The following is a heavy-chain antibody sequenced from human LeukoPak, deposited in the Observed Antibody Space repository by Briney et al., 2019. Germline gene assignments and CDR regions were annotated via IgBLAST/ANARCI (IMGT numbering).Heavy chain of an antibody. CDR1: GYIFAHNG. Sequence: ASVKVSCKTSGYIFAHNGISWVRQAPGQGLEWMGRINPNSGDTNYAQKFQGRVTMTRDTSISTAYMELSRLRSDDTAVYYCARPAYGDYRFDYWGQGTLVTVSS. CDR3: ARPAYGDYRFDY. CDR2: INPNSGDT. J-gene: IGHJ4*02. V-gene: IGHV1-2*06. D-gene: IGHD4-17*01.